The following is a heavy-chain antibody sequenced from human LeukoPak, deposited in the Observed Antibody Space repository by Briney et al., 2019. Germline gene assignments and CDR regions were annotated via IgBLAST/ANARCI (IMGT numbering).Heavy chain of an antibody. V-gene: IGHV4-4*07. CDR2: IYTSGST. CDR1: GGPISSYY. Sequence: SETLSLTCTVSGGPISSYYWSWIRQPAGKGLEWIGRIYTSGSTNYNPSLKSRVTMSVDTSKNQFSLSLSSVTAADTAVYYCARYSSSLFLDYWGQGTLVTVSS. J-gene: IGHJ4*02. CDR3: ARYSSSLFLDY. D-gene: IGHD6-6*01.